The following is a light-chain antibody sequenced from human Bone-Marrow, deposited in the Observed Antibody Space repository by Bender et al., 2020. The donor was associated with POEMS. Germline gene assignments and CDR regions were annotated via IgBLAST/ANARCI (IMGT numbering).Light chain of an antibody. CDR2: TDS. CDR1: ALPNQY. Sequence: SYELAQPPSVSVSPGQTATIPCSGDALPNQYAYWYQQKPGQAPVLLMYTDSERPSGIPERFSGSRSGTTATLTISGVQAEDEADYYCQSTDGTGAYKVFGGGTKLTVL. J-gene: IGLJ3*02. CDR3: QSTDGTGAYKV. V-gene: IGLV3-25*03.